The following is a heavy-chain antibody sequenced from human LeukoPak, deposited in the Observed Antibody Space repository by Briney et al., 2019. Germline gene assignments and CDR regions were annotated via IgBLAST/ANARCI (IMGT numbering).Heavy chain of an antibody. Sequence: GGSLRLSCAASGFTFSHYSMNWVRQAPGKGLEWVSSISGSSSYIYYADSVKGRFTISRDNARNSLSLQMNSLRAEDTAVYYCARDSQAYCSGGRCSMFDYWGQGNLVTVSS. CDR3: ARDSQAYCSGGRCSMFDY. D-gene: IGHD2-15*01. CDR1: GFTFSHYS. V-gene: IGHV3-21*01. J-gene: IGHJ4*02. CDR2: ISGSSSYI.